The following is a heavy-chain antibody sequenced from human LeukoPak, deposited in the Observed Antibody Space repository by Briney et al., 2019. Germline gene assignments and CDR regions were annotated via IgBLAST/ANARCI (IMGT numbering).Heavy chain of an antibody. V-gene: IGHV5-51*01. J-gene: IGHJ5*01. CDR2: TYPGNSDT. Sequence: GESLKISCKASGYSFTNYWIGWVRQMPGKGLEWMGVTYPGNSDTRYSPSFRGQVTISADKSISTAYLRWSSLKASDSAMYYCTRGDIVLVSAVGAYNWFDFWGQGTLVTVSA. D-gene: IGHD2-2*01. CDR1: GYSFTNYW. CDR3: TRGDIVLVSAVGAYNWFDF.